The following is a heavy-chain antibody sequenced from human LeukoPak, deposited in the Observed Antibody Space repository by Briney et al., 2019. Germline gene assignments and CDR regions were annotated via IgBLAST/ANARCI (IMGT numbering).Heavy chain of an antibody. CDR2: IKQDGSEE. V-gene: IGHV3-7*01. CDR1: GFTFSNYW. CDR3: ARRYCSSTSCYAFDI. Sequence: QPGGSLRLSCAASGFTFSNYWMSWVRQAPGKGLQWVANIKQDGSEEYYVDSVKGRFTISRDNTKNSLYLQMNSLRAEDTAVYYCARRYCSSTSCYAFDIWGQGTMVTVSS. J-gene: IGHJ3*02. D-gene: IGHD2-2*01.